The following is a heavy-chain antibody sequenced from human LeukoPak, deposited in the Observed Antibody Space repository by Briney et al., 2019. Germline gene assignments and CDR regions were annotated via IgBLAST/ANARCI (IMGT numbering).Heavy chain of an antibody. D-gene: IGHD3-10*01. CDR1: GVSISSTIYY. J-gene: IGHJ6*03. CDR3: GRHFYGSGTYYYYYYYMDV. Sequence: SETLSLTCSVSGVSISSTIYYWGWIRQPPGKGLEWIGSIYYSGNTYYNPSLKSRVTISVDASKNQFSLRLSSVTAADTAVYYCGRHFYGSGTYYYYYYYMDVWGKGTTVTISS. V-gene: IGHV4-39*01. CDR2: IYYSGNT.